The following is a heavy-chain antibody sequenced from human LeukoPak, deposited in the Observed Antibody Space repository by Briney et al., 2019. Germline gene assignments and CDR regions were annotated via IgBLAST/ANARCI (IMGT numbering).Heavy chain of an antibody. CDR3: ARAFSSITIIDLFDY. D-gene: IGHD3-3*01. V-gene: IGHV4-39*01. CDR1: GGSISSSSYY. J-gene: IGHJ4*02. CDR2: IYCSGST. Sequence: SETLSLTCTVSGGSISSSSYYWGWIRQPPGKGLEWIGSIYCSGSTYYNPSLKSRVTISVDTSKNQFSLKLSSVTAADTAVYYCARAFSSITIIDLFDYWGQGTLVTVSS.